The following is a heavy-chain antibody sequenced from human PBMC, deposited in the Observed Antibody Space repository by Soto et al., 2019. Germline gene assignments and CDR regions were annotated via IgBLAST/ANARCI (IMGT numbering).Heavy chain of an antibody. D-gene: IGHD2-21*01. V-gene: IGHV4-39*02. Sequence: SETLSLTCDVSGDSISSSSYYWGWIRQPPGKGLEWLASIYYSGAAYYNPSLRSRVSISVDTSNNRFSLALTSLTAADTAVYFCARLAYSGYFQTWGQGSLVTVSS. CDR3: ARLAYSGYFQT. J-gene: IGHJ1*01. CDR1: GDSISSSSYY. CDR2: IYYSGAA.